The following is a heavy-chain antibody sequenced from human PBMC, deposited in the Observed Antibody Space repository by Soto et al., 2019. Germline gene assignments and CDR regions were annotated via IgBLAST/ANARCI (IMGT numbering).Heavy chain of an antibody. V-gene: IGHV3-33*01. J-gene: IGHJ4*02. D-gene: IGHD3-3*01. Sequence: PGGSLRLSCAASGFTFSSYGMHWVRQAPGKGLEWVAVIWYDGSNKYYADSVKGRFTISRDNSKNTLFLQLNSLRAEDTAVYYCAAHYDFWSGYSYWGQGTLVTVSS. CDR2: IWYDGSNK. CDR1: GFTFSSYG. CDR3: AAHYDFWSGYSY.